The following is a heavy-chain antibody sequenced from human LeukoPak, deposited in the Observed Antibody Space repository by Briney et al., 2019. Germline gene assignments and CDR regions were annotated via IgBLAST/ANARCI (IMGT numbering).Heavy chain of an antibody. CDR1: GGSISSGGYS. Sequence: SQTLSLTCAVSGGSISSGGYSWSWIRQPPGKGLEWIGNIYHSGSTNYNPSLKSRVTISVDTSKNQFSLKLNSVTAADTAVYYCARGPPYIVVVTAIGFFDYWGQGTLVTVSS. D-gene: IGHD2-21*02. J-gene: IGHJ4*02. CDR3: ARGPPYIVVVTAIGFFDY. V-gene: IGHV4-30-2*01. CDR2: IYHSGST.